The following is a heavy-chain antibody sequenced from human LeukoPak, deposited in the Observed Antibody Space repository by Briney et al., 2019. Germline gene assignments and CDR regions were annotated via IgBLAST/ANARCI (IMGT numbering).Heavy chain of an antibody. CDR1: GGTFSSYA. J-gene: IGHJ4*02. CDR2: INPSGGST. V-gene: IGHV1-46*01. CDR3: ARDEVGAYIDY. Sequence: ASVKVSCKASGGTFSSYAISWVRQAPGQGLEWMGIINPSGGSTSYAQKFQGRVTMTRDTSTSTVYMELSSLRSEDTTVYYCARDEVGAYIDYWGQGTLVTVSS. D-gene: IGHD1-26*01.